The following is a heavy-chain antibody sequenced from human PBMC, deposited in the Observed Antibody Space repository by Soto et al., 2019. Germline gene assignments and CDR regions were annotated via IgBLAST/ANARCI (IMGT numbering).Heavy chain of an antibody. J-gene: IGHJ4*02. CDR3: ERGGAPIDY. CDR1: GYTFTNFG. V-gene: IGHV1-18*01. D-gene: IGHD3-16*01. CDR2: ISAYNGNT. Sequence: QVQLVQSGAEVKKPGASVKVSCKTSGYTFTNFGLSWVRQAPGQGLEWMGWISAYNGNTNYAQNFQGRVTMTTDTSTSTAYMELRSLRYDDTAGYYCERGGAPIDYGGQGTLVTVSS.